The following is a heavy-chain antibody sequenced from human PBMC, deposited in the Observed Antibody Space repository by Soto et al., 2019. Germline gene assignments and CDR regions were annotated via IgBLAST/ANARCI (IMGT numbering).Heavy chain of an antibody. J-gene: IGHJ4*02. CDR3: AMGITGTSAFDY. D-gene: IGHD1-20*01. CDR2: INAGNGNT. Sequence: GASVKGSCKASGYTFTSYAMHWVRQAPGQRLEWMGWINAGNGNTKYSQKFQGRVTITRDTSASTAYMELSSLRSEDTAVYYCAMGITGTSAFDYWGQGTLVTVSS. V-gene: IGHV1-3*01. CDR1: GYTFTSYA.